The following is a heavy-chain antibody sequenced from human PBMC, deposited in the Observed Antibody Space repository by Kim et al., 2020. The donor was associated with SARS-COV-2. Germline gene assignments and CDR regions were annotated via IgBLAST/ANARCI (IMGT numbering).Heavy chain of an antibody. V-gene: IGHV3-53*01. Sequence: GGSLRLSCAASGFTVSSYNMSWVRQAPGKGLEWVSVIYSGGSTYYAASAKGRLIIFSDNSKNTLYLLMNSLLAEDTAVYYYARGGTSEGVSYYYDFDFWG. J-gene: IGHJ4*01. D-gene: IGHD3-22*01. CDR1: GFTVSSYN. CDR2: IYSGGST. CDR3: ARGGTSEGVSYYYDFDF.